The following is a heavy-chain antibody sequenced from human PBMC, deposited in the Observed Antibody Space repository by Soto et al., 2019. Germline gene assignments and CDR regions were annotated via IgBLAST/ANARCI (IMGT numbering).Heavy chain of an antibody. J-gene: IGHJ4*02. CDR1: GYSFTSYW. CDR2: IDPSDSYT. Sequence: GESLKISCKGSGYSFTSYWISWVRQMPGKGLEWMGRIDPSDSYTNYSPSFQGHVTISADKSISTAYLQWSSLKASDTAMYYCARRSGSYNGLLEGDYWGQGTLVTVSS. CDR3: ARRSGSYNGLLEGDY. D-gene: IGHD1-26*01. V-gene: IGHV5-10-1*01.